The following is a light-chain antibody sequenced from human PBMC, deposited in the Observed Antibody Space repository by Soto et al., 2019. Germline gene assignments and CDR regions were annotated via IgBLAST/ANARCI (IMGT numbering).Light chain of an antibody. Sequence: EIVMTQSPATLSVSPGEGATLSCRASQSVSTKLAWYQQKPGQGPRLLIYDASTRATRIPARFSGSGSGTGFTLTISSLQSEDLGIYYCQHYYAWPTFGPGTKVEIK. V-gene: IGKV3-15*01. CDR2: DAS. J-gene: IGKJ3*01. CDR1: QSVSTK. CDR3: QHYYAWPT.